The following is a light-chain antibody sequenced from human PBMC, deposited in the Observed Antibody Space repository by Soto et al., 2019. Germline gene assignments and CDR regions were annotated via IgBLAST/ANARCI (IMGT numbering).Light chain of an antibody. CDR1: QAIRKA. V-gene: IGKV1-6*01. CDR3: QEYKTYSYT. Sequence: AIQLTQSPSSLSASVGDRVAITCRASQAIRKALGWYQQKPGRVPKLLIYGASTLQSGVPSRFSGSGSGTEFTLTISSLQPDDFATYYCQEYKTYSYTFGQGTKVDIK. J-gene: IGKJ2*01. CDR2: GAS.